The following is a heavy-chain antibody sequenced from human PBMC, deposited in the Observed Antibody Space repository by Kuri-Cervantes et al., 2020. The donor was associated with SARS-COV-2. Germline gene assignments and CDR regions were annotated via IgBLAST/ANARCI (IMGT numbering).Heavy chain of an antibody. D-gene: IGHD3-22*01. CDR2: INPNSGGT. CDR3: AKGPRDYYDSSGYYQYYDY. J-gene: IGHJ4*02. Sequence: ASVKVSCKASGYTFTSYGISWVRQAPGQGLEWMGWINPNSGGTNYAQKFQGRVTMTRDTSISTAYMELNSLRAEDTAVYYCAKGPRDYYDSSGYYQYYDYWGQGTLVTVSS. CDR1: GYTFTSYG. V-gene: IGHV1-2*02.